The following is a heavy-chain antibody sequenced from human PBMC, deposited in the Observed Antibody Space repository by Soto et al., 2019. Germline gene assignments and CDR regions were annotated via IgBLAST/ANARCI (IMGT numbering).Heavy chain of an antibody. Sequence: SETLSLTCTVSGGSISSGDYYWSWIRQPPGKGLEWIGYIYYSGSTYYNPSLKSRVTISVDTSKNQFSLKLSSVTAADTAVYYCTRARISMIAYYWGPGTLVTVSS. CDR3: TRARISMIAYY. V-gene: IGHV4-30-4*01. D-gene: IGHD3-16*01. J-gene: IGHJ4*02. CDR2: IYYSGST. CDR1: GGSISSGDYY.